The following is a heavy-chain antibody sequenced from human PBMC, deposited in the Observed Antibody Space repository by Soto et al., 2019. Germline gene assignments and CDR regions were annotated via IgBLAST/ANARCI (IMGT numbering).Heavy chain of an antibody. Sequence: PGGSLRLSCAASGFTFSGYWMSWVRQTPGKGLEWVASIKEDGGEKNYLDSAKGRFTISRDNAKNSLYLQMNSLRVEDTAVYYCASRTLISGSPIPFHYWGRGTLVTVSS. J-gene: IGHJ4*02. CDR2: IKEDGGEK. CDR3: ASRTLISGSPIPFHY. CDR1: GFTFSGYW. D-gene: IGHD3-10*01. V-gene: IGHV3-7*01.